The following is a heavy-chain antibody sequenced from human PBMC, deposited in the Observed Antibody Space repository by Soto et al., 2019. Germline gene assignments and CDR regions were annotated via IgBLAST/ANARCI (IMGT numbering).Heavy chain of an antibody. Sequence: SETLSLTCTVSGGSISSGGYYWSWIRQHPGKGLEWIGYIYYSGSTYYNPSLKSRVTISVDTSKNQFSLKLSSVPAADTAVYYCARDRLYYYDSSGYYPYWYYYGMDVWGQGTTVTVSS. CDR3: ARDRLYYYDSSGYYPYWYYYGMDV. CDR1: GGSISSGGYY. CDR2: IYYSGST. D-gene: IGHD3-22*01. V-gene: IGHV4-31*03. J-gene: IGHJ6*02.